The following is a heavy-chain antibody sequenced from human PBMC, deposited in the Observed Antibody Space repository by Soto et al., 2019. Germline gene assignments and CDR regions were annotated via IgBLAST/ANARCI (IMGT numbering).Heavy chain of an antibody. CDR2: ISYDGSNK. J-gene: IGHJ4*02. Sequence: QVQLVESGGGVVQPGRSLRLSCAASGFTFSDYDIHWVRQAPGKGLEWVAIISYDGSNKYYADSVKGRFTISRDNSKNTLYLQMTSLRPEDTAVYYCAKLSLLAASDYWGQGTLVSVSS. CDR3: AKLSLLAASDY. D-gene: IGHD6-19*01. V-gene: IGHV3-30*18. CDR1: GFTFSDYD.